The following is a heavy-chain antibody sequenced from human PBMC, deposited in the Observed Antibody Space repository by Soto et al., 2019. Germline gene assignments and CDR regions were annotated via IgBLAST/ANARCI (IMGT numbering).Heavy chain of an antibody. J-gene: IGHJ5*02. D-gene: IGHD2-15*01. Sequence: QVQLVQSGAEVKKPGASVKVSCKASGYTFTGYYMHWVRQAPEQGLEWMGWINPNSGGTNYAQKFQGWVTMTRDTSISTAYMELSRLRSDDTAVYYCARASGYCSGGSCYSPDNWFDPWGLGTLVTVSS. CDR1: GYTFTGYY. CDR2: INPNSGGT. CDR3: ARASGYCSGGSCYSPDNWFDP. V-gene: IGHV1-2*04.